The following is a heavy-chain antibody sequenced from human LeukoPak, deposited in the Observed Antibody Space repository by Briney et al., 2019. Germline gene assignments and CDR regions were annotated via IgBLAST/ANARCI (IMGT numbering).Heavy chain of an antibody. V-gene: IGHV1-2*02. CDR3: ARDHGLADFDY. CDR2: INHNSGGT. Sequence: ASVKVSCKASGYTFTGYYMHWVRQAPGQGLEWMGWINHNSGGTNYAQKFQGRVTMTRDTSISTAYMELSRLRSDDTAVYYCARDHGLADFDYWGQGTLVTVPS. J-gene: IGHJ4*02. CDR1: GYTFTGYY. D-gene: IGHD3-22*01.